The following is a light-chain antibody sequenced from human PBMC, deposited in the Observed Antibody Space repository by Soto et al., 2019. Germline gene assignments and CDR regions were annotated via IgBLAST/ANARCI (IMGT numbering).Light chain of an antibody. CDR1: SSDVGGYNY. Sequence: QSVLTQPASVSGSPGQSIAISCTGTSSDVGGYNYVSWYQQHPGKVPKLMIYEVSNRPSGVSTRFSGSKSCNTASLTISGLQAEDEADYYCSSYTTSSTYVFGTGTKLTVL. J-gene: IGLJ1*01. CDR2: EVS. CDR3: SSYTTSSTYV. V-gene: IGLV2-14*01.